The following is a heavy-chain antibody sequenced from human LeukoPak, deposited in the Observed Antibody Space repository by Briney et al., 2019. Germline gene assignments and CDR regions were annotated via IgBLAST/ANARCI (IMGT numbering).Heavy chain of an antibody. CDR3: ARGQYCCGGSCYLYYFDY. V-gene: IGHV4-39*01. J-gene: IGHJ4*02. D-gene: IGHD2-15*01. CDR1: GGSISSSSYY. Sequence: WETLSLTCTVSGGSISSSSYYWGWIRQPPGKVLEWIGSIYYSGSTYYNPSLKSRVTISVDTSKNQFSLKLSSVTAADTAVYYCARGQYCCGGSCYLYYFDYWGQGTLVTVSS. CDR2: IYYSGST.